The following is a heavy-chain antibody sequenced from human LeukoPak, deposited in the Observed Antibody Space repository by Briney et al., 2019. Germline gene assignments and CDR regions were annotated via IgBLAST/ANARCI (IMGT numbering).Heavy chain of an antibody. CDR2: ISSNGGST. J-gene: IGHJ4*02. V-gene: IGHV3-64*01. D-gene: IGHD3-22*01. Sequence: PGGSLRLSCAASGFTFSNHATHWVRQAPGKGLEYVSAISSNGGSTYYANSVKGRFTISRDNSKNTLYLQMDSLRAEDMAVYYCARYRYYDSSGPIDYWGQGTLVTVSS. CDR1: GFTFSNHA. CDR3: ARYRYYDSSGPIDY.